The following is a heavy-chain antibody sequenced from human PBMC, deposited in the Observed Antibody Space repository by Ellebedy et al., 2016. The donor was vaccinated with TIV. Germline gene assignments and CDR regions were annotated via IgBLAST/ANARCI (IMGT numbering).Heavy chain of an antibody. CDR3: AREMGYCSGGSCYSVYYYYGMDV. D-gene: IGHD2-15*01. Sequence: SLKISCAASGFTFDDYAMHWVRQAPGKGLEWVSGISWNSGSIGYADSVKGRFTISRDNAKNSLYLQMNSLRAEDTAVYYCAREMGYCSGGSCYSVYYYYGMDVWGQGTTVTVSS. CDR1: GFTFDDYA. V-gene: IGHV3-9*01. CDR2: ISWNSGSI. J-gene: IGHJ6*02.